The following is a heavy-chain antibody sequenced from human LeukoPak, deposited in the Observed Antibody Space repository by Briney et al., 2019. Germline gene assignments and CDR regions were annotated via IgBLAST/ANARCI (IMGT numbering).Heavy chain of an antibody. CDR1: GYRFTSYW. V-gene: IGHV5-51*01. Sequence: GESLKISCKGSGYRFTSYWIGWVRQMPGKGLAWMGIIYPGDSDTRYSPSFQGQVTTSADKSISTAYLQWSSLKASDTAMYYCARLVGYSYGQSDAFDIWGQGTMVTVSS. CDR3: ARLVGYSYGQSDAFDI. CDR2: IYPGDSDT. J-gene: IGHJ3*02. D-gene: IGHD5-18*01.